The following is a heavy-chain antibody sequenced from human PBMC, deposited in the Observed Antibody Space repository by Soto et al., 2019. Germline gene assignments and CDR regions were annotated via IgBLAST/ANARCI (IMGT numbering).Heavy chain of an antibody. Sequence: QVQLVQSGAEVKKPGSSVKVSCKASGGTFSSYAISWVRQAPGQGLEWMGGIIPIFGTANYAQKFQGRVTITADESTSTAYMELSSLRSEDTAVYYCARARESERILRFLEWCIGLSYGMDVWGQGTTVTVSS. CDR2: IIPIFGTA. J-gene: IGHJ6*02. V-gene: IGHV1-69*01. CDR3: ARARESERILRFLEWCIGLSYGMDV. CDR1: GGTFSSYA. D-gene: IGHD3-3*01.